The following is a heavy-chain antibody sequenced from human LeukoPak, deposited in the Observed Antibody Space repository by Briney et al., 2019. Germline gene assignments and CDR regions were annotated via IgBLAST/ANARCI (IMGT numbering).Heavy chain of an antibody. CDR2: INHSGST. CDR3: ARGSGGTWYFDY. V-gene: IGHV4-34*01. Sequence: SETLSLTCAVYGGPFSGYYWSWIRQPPGKGLEWIGEINHSGSTNYNPSLKSRVTISVDTSKNQFSLKLSSVTAADTAVCYCARGSGGTWYFDYWGQGTLVTVSS. D-gene: IGHD2-15*01. J-gene: IGHJ4*02. CDR1: GGPFSGYY.